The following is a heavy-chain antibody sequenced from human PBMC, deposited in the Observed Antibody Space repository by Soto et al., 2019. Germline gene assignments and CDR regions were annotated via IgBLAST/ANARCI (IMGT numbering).Heavy chain of an antibody. CDR3: ARAGYYGSGILL. Sequence: EVQLVESGGGLVQPGGSLRLSCAASGFTFNSYSMNWVRQAPGKGREWVSYISSSSSTIYYADSVKGRFTISRDIAKNSMYLQMNRLRDEDTAVYYCARAGYYGSGILLWGQGTLVTVSS. CDR1: GFTFNSYS. V-gene: IGHV3-48*02. J-gene: IGHJ4*02. CDR2: ISSSSSTI. D-gene: IGHD3-10*01.